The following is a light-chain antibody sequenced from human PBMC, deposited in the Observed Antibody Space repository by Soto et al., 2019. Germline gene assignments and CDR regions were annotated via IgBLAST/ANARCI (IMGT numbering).Light chain of an antibody. CDR1: QSVSNN. CDR3: QQYNNWPPCT. Sequence: IVLTQSPATLSVSRGERATLSCRASQSVSNNLAWYQQKPGQAPRLLLYGASTRATGIPARFSGSGSGTEFTLTISSLQSEDFAVYYCQQYNNWPPCTFGQGTMVDIK. CDR2: GAS. J-gene: IGKJ2*02. V-gene: IGKV3-15*01.